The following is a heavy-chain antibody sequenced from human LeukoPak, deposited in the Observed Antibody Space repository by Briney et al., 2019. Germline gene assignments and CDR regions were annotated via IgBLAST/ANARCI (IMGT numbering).Heavy chain of an antibody. J-gene: IGHJ5*02. CDR1: GYTFTSYG. V-gene: IGHV1-18*01. CDR3: ASVLRYCSSTSCYCWFDP. D-gene: IGHD2-2*01. Sequence: ATVKVSCKASGYTFTSYGISWVRQAPGQGLEWMGWISACNGNTNYAQKLQGRVTMTTDTSTSTAYMELRSLRSDDTAVYYCASVLRYCSSTSCYCWFDPWGQGTLVTVSS. CDR2: ISACNGNT.